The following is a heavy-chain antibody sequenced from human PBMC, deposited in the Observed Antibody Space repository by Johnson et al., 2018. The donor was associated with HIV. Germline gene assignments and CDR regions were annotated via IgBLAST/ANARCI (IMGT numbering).Heavy chain of an antibody. D-gene: IGHD2-21*01. J-gene: IGHJ3*02. CDR1: GFTFSDYY. CDR3: ALGGSSVVVAFDI. Sequence: QVQLVESGGGLVKPGGSLRLSCAASGFTFSDYYMRWIRQAPGKGLEWVSYISSTGSTKYYADSVKGRFTISRDNAKNSLYLPMNSLRAEDTAVYYCALGGSSVVVAFDIWGQGTMVTVSS. V-gene: IGHV3-11*04. CDR2: ISSTGSTK.